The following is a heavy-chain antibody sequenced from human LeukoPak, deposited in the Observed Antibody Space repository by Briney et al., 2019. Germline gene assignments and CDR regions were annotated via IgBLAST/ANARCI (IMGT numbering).Heavy chain of an antibody. J-gene: IGHJ4*02. CDR3: VAENNARETTGLCEY. CDR1: GFTFSSYA. V-gene: IGHV3-23*01. D-gene: IGHD1-1*01. Sequence: GGSLRLSCAASGFTFSSYAMSWVRQAPGKGLEWVSAISGSGGSIYYADSVKGRFTSSRDNAKNSLYLQMNSLRVEDTAVYYCVAENNARETTGLCEYWGQGTLVTVSS. CDR2: ISGSGGSI.